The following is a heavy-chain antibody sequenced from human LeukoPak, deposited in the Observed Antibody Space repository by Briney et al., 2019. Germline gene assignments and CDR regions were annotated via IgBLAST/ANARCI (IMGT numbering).Heavy chain of an antibody. Sequence: ASVKVSCKASGYTFTSYYMHWVRQAPGQGLEWMGIINPSGGGTSYAQKFQGRVTMTRDTSTSTVYMELSSLRSEDTAVHYCARGGIRYYDSSGPLDYWGQGTLVTVSS. V-gene: IGHV1-46*01. CDR3: ARGGIRYYDSSGPLDY. D-gene: IGHD3-22*01. CDR2: INPSGGGT. J-gene: IGHJ4*02. CDR1: GYTFTSYY.